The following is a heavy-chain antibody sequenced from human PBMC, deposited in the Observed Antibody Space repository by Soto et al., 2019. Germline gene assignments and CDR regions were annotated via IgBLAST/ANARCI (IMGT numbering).Heavy chain of an antibody. CDR2: INHSGST. CDR3: ARQALKIVGQNWFDP. D-gene: IGHD3-22*01. CDR1: DGSFSGYY. J-gene: IGHJ5*02. V-gene: IGHV4-34*01. Sequence: SETLSLTCAVYDGSFSGYYWSWIRHPPGKGLEWIGEINHSGSTNYNPSLKSRVTISVDTSKNQFSLKLSSVTAADTAVYYCARQALKIVGQNWFDPWGQGTLVTVSS.